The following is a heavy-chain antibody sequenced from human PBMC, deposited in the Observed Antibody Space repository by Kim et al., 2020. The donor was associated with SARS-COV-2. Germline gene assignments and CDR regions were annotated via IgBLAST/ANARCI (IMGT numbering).Heavy chain of an antibody. CDR3: AKEAMTTVTPYNFDY. D-gene: IGHD4-17*01. CDR1: GFTFSSYG. J-gene: IGHJ4*02. Sequence: GGSLRLSCAASGFTFSSYGMHWVRQAPGKGLEWVADIWYDGSNKYYADSVKGPFTISRDNSKNTLYLQMNSLRAEDTAVYYCAKEAMTTVTPYNFDYWGQGTLVTVSS. V-gene: IGHV3-33*06. CDR2: IWYDGSNK.